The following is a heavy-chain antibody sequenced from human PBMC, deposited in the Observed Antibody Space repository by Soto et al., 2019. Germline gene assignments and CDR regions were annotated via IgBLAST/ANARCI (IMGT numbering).Heavy chain of an antibody. CDR2: TYYRSKWYN. V-gene: IGHV6-1*01. CDR3: ARGAPYSSGIDY. J-gene: IGHJ4*02. Sequence: PSQTLSLTCAISGDSVSSNSAAWKWIRQSPSRGLEWLGRTYYRSKWYNDYAVSVKSRITINPDTSKNQFSLQLNSMTPEDTTVYYCARGAPYSSGIDYWGQGALVTVSS. CDR1: GDSVSSNSAA. D-gene: IGHD6-19*01.